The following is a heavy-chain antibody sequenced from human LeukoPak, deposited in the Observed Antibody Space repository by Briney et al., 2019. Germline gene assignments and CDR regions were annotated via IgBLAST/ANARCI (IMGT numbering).Heavy chain of an antibody. V-gene: IGHV3-7*04. Sequence: PGGSLRLSCAASGFTFGSYWMSWFRQAPGKGLKWVANINQDGSGKYYVESVKGRFTISRDNAKNSLYLQLNSLRVEDTAVYFCARGGYGPRYYLDYWGQGTLVTVPS. J-gene: IGHJ4*02. CDR3: ARGGYGPRYYLDY. D-gene: IGHD5-12*01. CDR1: GFTFGSYW. CDR2: INQDGSGK.